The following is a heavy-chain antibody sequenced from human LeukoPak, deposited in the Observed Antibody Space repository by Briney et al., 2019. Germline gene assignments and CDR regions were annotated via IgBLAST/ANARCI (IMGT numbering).Heavy chain of an antibody. J-gene: IGHJ6*03. D-gene: IGHD1/OR15-1a*01. CDR3: ARDRASNWEQPYYYYMDV. V-gene: IGHV3-74*01. Sequence: GGSLRLSCAASGFTLSYYWMHWVRQAPGKGLVWVSRINSDGSGTSYADSVKGRFTISRDNAKNMVYLHMNSLRAEDTAVYYCARDRASNWEQPYYYYMDVWGKGTTVTVSS. CDR1: GFTLSYYW. CDR2: INSDGSGT.